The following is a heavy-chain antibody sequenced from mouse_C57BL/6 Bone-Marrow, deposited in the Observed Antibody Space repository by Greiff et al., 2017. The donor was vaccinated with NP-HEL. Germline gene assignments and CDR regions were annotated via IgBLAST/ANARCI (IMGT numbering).Heavy chain of an antibody. V-gene: IGHV5-12*01. J-gene: IGHJ4*01. Sequence: EVQLVESGGGLVQPGGSLKLSCAASGFTFSDYYMYWVRQTPEKRLEWVAYISNGGGSTYYPDTVKGRFTISRDNAKNALYLRRSRLKSEDTAMYYCARRYYYGYDMDYWGQGTSVTVSS. D-gene: IGHD1-1*01. CDR3: ARRYYYGYDMDY. CDR2: ISNGGGST. CDR1: GFTFSDYY.